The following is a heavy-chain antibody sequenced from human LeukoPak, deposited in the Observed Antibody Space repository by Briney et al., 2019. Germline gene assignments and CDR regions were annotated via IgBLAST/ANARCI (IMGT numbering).Heavy chain of an antibody. CDR2: ISYDGSNK. V-gene: IGHV3-30*18. CDR1: GFTFSSYG. J-gene: IGHJ4*02. CDR3: AKVRSDY. Sequence: GGSLRLSCAASGFTFSSYGMHWVRRAPGKGLEWVAVISYDGSNKYYADSVKGRFTISRDNSKNTLYLQMNSLRAEDTAVYYCAKVRSDYWGQGTLVTGSS.